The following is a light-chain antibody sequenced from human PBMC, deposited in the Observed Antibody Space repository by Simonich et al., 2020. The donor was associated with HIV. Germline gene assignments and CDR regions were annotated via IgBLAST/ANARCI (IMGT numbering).Light chain of an antibody. CDR2: EGS. J-gene: IGLJ1*01. CDR3: SSYTSSSTPYV. CDR1: SSDIGGYNL. V-gene: IGLV2-14*02. Sequence: QSALTQPAYVSGSPGQSITISCTGSSSDIGGYNLVSLYQQHPGKAPKVMIYEGSKRPSGVSNRFSGSKSGNTASLTISGLQAEDEADYYCSSYTSSSTPYVFGTGTKVTVL.